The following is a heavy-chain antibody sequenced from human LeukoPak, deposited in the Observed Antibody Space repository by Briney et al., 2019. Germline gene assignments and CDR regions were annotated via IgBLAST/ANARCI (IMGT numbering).Heavy chain of an antibody. CDR3: ARGEQWLDS. CDR1: GFTFRHYD. CDR2: ISDSGAKI. Sequence: GGSLRLSCAASGFTFRHYDMTWVRQAPGKGLEWVSRISDSGAKIHYADSVKGRFTISGDNSKNTLFLEMNILTAEDTAIYYCARGEQWLDSWGQGTLVTVSS. J-gene: IGHJ4*02. D-gene: IGHD6-19*01. V-gene: IGHV3-23*01.